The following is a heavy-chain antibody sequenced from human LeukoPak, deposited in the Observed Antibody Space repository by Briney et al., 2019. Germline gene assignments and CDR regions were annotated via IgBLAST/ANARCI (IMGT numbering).Heavy chain of an antibody. CDR3: ARDSPLGVGIPLDN. Sequence: ASVKVSCKASGYTFTSYGISWVRQAPGQGPEWMGWISAYNGHTNYAQKFQDRLILTTDISSDTAHMELRSLTSDDTAFYYCARDSPLGVGIPLDNWGQGTLVTVSS. J-gene: IGHJ4*02. D-gene: IGHD2-8*01. CDR2: ISAYNGHT. CDR1: GYTFTSYG. V-gene: IGHV1-18*01.